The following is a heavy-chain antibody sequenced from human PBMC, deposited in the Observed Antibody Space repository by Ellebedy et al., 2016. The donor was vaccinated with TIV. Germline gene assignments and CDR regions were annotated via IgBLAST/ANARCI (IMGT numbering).Heavy chain of an antibody. Sequence: GGSLRLSCAASGFSFSNYVMHWVRQTPGKGLEWVAVISYDGSNKYYTESVKGRFTISRDNAKNSLYLQMDSLRAEDTAVYYCARLFSGGGYKYFFDYWGQGSLVTVSS. V-gene: IGHV3-30-3*01. D-gene: IGHD6-19*01. CDR1: GFSFSNYV. CDR3: ARLFSGGGYKYFFDY. CDR2: ISYDGSNK. J-gene: IGHJ4*02.